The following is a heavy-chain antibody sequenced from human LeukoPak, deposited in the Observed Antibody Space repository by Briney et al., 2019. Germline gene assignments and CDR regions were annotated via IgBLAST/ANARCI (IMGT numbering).Heavy chain of an antibody. V-gene: IGHV1-2*02. D-gene: IGHD6-19*01. CDR1: GYTFTGYY. J-gene: IGHJ4*02. CDR2: VNPNSGDT. Sequence: SVKVSCKASGYTFTGYYIHWVRQAPGRGLEWMGWVNPNSGDTNYAQKFQGRVTMTRDTSINTAYIELSSLRSDDTAVYYCATVGALAGFGWGDFDYWGQGTLVTVSS. CDR3: ATVGALAGFGWGDFDY.